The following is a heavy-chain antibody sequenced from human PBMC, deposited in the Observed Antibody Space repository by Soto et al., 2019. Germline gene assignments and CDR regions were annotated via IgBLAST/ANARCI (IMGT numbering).Heavy chain of an antibody. V-gene: IGHV1-18*01. CDR3: ARDLVNNSPFDY. D-gene: IGHD2-15*01. CDR2: ISAYNGNA. J-gene: IGHJ4*02. CDR1: GYTFTTYG. Sequence: ASVKVSCKASGYTFTTYGIGWVRQAPGQGLEWMGWISAYNGNAKFAQKFQGRVTMTTDTSTSTAYMELRSLRSDDTAVYYCARDLVNNSPFDYWGQGTPVTVSS.